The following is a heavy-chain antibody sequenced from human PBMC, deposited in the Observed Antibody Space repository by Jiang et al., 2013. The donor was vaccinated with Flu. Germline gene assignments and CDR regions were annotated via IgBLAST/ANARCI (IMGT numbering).Heavy chain of an antibody. Sequence: CGAEVKKPGESLKISCKGSGYSFTSYWIGWVRQMPGKGLEWMGIIYPGDSDTRYSPSFQGQVTISADKSISTAYLQWSSLKASDTAMYYCARGGPITIFGVVIDWFDPWGQGTLVTVSS. J-gene: IGHJ5*02. CDR1: GYSFTSYW. CDR3: ARGGPITIFGVVIDWFDP. CDR2: IYPGDSDT. V-gene: IGHV5-51*03. D-gene: IGHD3-3*01.